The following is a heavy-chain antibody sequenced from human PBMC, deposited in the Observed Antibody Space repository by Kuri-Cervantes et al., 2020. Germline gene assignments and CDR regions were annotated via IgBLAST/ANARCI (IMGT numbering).Heavy chain of an antibody. D-gene: IGHD4-23*01. CDR3: ARDWSTVGGMDV. CDR1: GFTLSNHA. J-gene: IGHJ6*02. Sequence: GGSLRLSCAASGFTLSNHAMNWVRQAAGKGLEWVALISFDGSNKYYVDSVKGRFTISRDNSKNTLYLQMNSLRDEDTAVYYCARDWSTVGGMDVWGQGTTVTVSS. CDR2: ISFDGSNK. V-gene: IGHV3-30-3*01.